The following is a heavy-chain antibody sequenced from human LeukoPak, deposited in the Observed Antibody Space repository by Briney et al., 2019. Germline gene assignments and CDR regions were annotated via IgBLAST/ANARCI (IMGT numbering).Heavy chain of an antibody. J-gene: IGHJ4*02. Sequence: GGSLRLSCAASGFTFSDYDMHWVRQATGKGPEWVSAIGTAGDTYYTGSVKGRFTISRENAKNSLYLQMNSLRAGDTAVYYCARVAKQRVGGVYYFDYWGQGTLVTVSS. V-gene: IGHV3-13*01. CDR2: IGTAGDT. CDR3: ARVAKQRVGGVYYFDY. CDR1: GFTFSDYD. D-gene: IGHD6-13*01.